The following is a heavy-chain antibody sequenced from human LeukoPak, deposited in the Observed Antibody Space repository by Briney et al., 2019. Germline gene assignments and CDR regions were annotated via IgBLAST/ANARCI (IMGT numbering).Heavy chain of an antibody. J-gene: IGHJ4*02. CDR3: ANLASPRGDYNGY. CDR1: ELTLSSNY. D-gene: IGHD2-8*01. V-gene: IGHV3-53*05. CDR2: IYSGGST. Sequence: GGSLRLSCAASELTLSSNYMSWVRQAPGKGLEWVSVIYSGGSTYYADSVKGRFTISRDNSKNTLYLQMNSLRTEDTAVYYCANLASPRGDYNGYWDQGTLVTVSS.